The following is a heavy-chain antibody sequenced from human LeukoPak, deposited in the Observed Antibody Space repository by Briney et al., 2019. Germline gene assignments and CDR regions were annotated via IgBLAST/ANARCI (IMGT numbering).Heavy chain of an antibody. J-gene: IGHJ6*03. CDR2: IYTSGST. CDR3: ARDRGAMGPYYYYYMDV. CDR1: GGSISSGSYY. D-gene: IGHD3-10*01. Sequence: SQTLSLTCTVSGGSISSGSYYWSWIRQPAGKGLEWIGRIYTSGSTNYNPSLKSRVTISVDTSKNQFSLKLSSVTAADTAVYYCARDRGAMGPYYYYYMDVWGKGTTVTVSS. V-gene: IGHV4-61*02.